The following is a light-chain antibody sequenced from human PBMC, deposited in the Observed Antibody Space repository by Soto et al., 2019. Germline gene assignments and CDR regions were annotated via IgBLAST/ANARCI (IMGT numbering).Light chain of an antibody. J-gene: IGLJ3*02. CDR2: DNN. V-gene: IGLV1-51*01. CDR1: SSNIGNGY. CDR3: GTWDSSLGAWV. Sequence: QSVLAQPPSVPAAPGQKVTISCSGSSSNIGNGYVSWYQQLPGTAPKLLIYDNNKRPSGIPDRFSGSKSGTSATLGITGLQTGDEADYYCGTWDSSLGAWVFGGGTKLTVL.